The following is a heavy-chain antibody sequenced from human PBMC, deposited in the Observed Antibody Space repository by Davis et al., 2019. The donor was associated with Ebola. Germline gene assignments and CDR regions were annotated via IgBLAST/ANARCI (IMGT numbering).Heavy chain of an antibody. CDR1: GDGVSINSAG. V-gene: IGHV6-1*01. CDR3: VRGWLRAWFDS. CDR2: TYYNSKWYN. J-gene: IGHJ5*01. Sequence: PSETLSLTCAISGDGVSINSAGWNWIRQSPSRGLEWLGRTYYNSKWYNDYAVSVKSRIAINADTSKNQFSLQLNSVTPDDTAVYYCVRGWLRAWFDSWGQGILVTVSS. D-gene: IGHD5-12*01.